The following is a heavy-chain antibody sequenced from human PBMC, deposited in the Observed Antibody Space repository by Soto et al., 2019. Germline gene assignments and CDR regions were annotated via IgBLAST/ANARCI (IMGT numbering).Heavy chain of an antibody. Sequence: GGSLRLSCAASGFTFSSYGMHWVRQAPGKGLEWVAVISYDGSNKYYADSVKGRFTISRDNSKNTLYLQMNSLRAEDTAVYYCAKAILGKDTATGFDYWGQGTLVTVSS. CDR1: GFTFSSYG. CDR3: AKAILGKDTATGFDY. V-gene: IGHV3-30*18. CDR2: ISYDGSNK. D-gene: IGHD5-18*01. J-gene: IGHJ4*02.